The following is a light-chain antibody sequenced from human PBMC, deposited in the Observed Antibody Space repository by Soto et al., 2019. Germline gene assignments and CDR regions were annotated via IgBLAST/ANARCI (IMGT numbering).Light chain of an antibody. CDR3: NSYRSSSSNV. J-gene: IGLJ3*02. CDR2: EVS. CDR1: SSDVGGYNY. V-gene: IGLV2-14*01. Sequence: QSALTQPASVSGSPGQSITISCTGTSSDVGGYNYVSWYQQHPGKAPKLLIYEVSNRPSGVSNRFSGSKSGNTASLTISGLQAEDEADYYCNSYRSSSSNVFGGGTKLTVL.